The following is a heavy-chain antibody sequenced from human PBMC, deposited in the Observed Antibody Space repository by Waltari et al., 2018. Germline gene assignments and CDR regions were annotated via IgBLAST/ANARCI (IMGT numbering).Heavy chain of an antibody. CDR2: VYPGGDT. CDR1: GYSISGGDF. D-gene: IGHD2-15*01. J-gene: IGHJ4*02. CDR3: ARRGRLSSYFFDY. V-gene: IGHV4-38-2*01. Sequence: QLHLQESGPGLLKPSETLSLTCAVSGYSISGGDFWGWIRQPPGKGLEWIGSVYPGGDTSFNPSLNSRVTISVDKSKNQYALDLRSMTAADTAVYYCARRGRLSSYFFDYWGQGTLVTVSS.